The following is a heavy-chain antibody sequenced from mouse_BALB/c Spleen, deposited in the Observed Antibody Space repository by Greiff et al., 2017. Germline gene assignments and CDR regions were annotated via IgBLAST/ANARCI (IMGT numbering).Heavy chain of an antibody. J-gene: IGHJ3*01. CDR3: ASGTTARGFAY. CDR2: INPYNDGT. V-gene: IGHV1-14*01. Sequence: VHVKQSGPELVKPGASVKMSCKASGYTFTSYVMHWVKQKPGQGLEWIGYINPYNDGTKYNEKFKGKATLTSDKSSSTAYMELSSLTSEDSAVYYCASGTTARGFAYWGQGTLVTVSA. D-gene: IGHD1-2*01. CDR1: GYTFTSYV.